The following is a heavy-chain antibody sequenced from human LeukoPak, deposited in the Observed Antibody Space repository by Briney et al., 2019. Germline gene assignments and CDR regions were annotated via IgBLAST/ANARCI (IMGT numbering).Heavy chain of an antibody. CDR1: GESFSDYY. CDR2: INESGNT. J-gene: IGHJ5*02. Sequence: PSETLSLTCAVYGESFSDYYWSWFRQPPGKGLEWIGEINESGNTNYNPSLKSRVTISVDTSKNQFSLKLSSVTAADTAVYYCARGDVWFDPWGQGTLVTVSS. CDR3: ARGDVWFDP. V-gene: IGHV4-34*01.